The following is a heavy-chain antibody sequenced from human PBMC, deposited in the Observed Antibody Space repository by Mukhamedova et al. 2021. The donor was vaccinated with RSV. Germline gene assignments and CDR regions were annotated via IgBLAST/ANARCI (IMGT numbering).Heavy chain of an antibody. CDR2: IYYSGST. CDR3: ARVGTGGAARLGYYSYYMDV. Sequence: EWIGYIYYSGSTNYNPSLKSRVTISVDTSKNQFSLKLSSVTAADTAVYYCARVGTGGAARLGYYSYYMDVWGKGTTVTVSS. D-gene: IGHD6-6*01. J-gene: IGHJ6*03. V-gene: IGHV4-59*01.